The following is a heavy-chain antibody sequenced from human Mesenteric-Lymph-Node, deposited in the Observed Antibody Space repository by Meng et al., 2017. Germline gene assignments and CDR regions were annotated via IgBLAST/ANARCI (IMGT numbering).Heavy chain of an antibody. CDR2: MNPNRGNT. Sequence: SVNVSCKACGYTFTSYDINWVRQATGQGLEWMGWMNPNRGNTGYAQKFQGRVTMTRNTSISTAYMELSSLRSEDTAVYYCARDPGSGYCSGGSCYSSYYYGMDVWGQGTTVTVAS. V-gene: IGHV1-8*01. D-gene: IGHD2-15*01. J-gene: IGHJ6*02. CDR3: ARDPGSGYCSGGSCYSSYYYGMDV. CDR1: GYTFTSYD.